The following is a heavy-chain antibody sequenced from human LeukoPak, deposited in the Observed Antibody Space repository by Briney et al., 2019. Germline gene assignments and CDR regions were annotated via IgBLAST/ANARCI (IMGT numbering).Heavy chain of an antibody. CDR3: ARTIRSLGYCSGGSCYYQAFDY. D-gene: IGHD2-15*01. V-gene: IGHV1-46*01. Sequence: ASVKVSCKASGYTFTSYYMHWVRQAPGQGLEWMGIINPSGGSTSYAQKFQGRVTMTRDTSTSTVYMELSRLRSDDTAVYYCARTIRSLGYCSGGSCYYQAFDYWGQGTLVTVSS. CDR1: GYTFTSYY. J-gene: IGHJ4*02. CDR2: INPSGGST.